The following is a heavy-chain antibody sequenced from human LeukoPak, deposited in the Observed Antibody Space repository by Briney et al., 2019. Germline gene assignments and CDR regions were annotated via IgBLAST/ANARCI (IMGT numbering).Heavy chain of an antibody. CDR3: AKGLYSSSSGLGY. V-gene: IGHV3-23*01. CDR1: GFTFSSYA. D-gene: IGHD6-6*01. J-gene: IGHJ4*02. Sequence: GGSLRLSCAASGFTFSSYAMSWVLQAPGKGLEWVSAISGSGGNTYYADSVKGRFTISRDNSKNTLYLQMNSLRAEDTAVYYCAKGLYSSSSGLGYWGQGTLVTVSS. CDR2: ISGSGGNT.